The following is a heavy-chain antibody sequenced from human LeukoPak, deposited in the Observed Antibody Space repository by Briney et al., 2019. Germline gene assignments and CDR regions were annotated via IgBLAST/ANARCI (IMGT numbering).Heavy chain of an antibody. D-gene: IGHD2-2*01. CDR3: ARAPSAQLLVHRGY. J-gene: IGHJ4*02. CDR2: INHSGST. Sequence: PSETLSLTCTVSGGSISSSSYYWSWLRQPPGKGLEWIVEINHSGSTNYNPSLKSRVTISVDTSKNQFSLKLSSVTAADTAVYYCARAPSAQLLVHRGYWGQGTLVTVSS. CDR1: GGSISSSSYY. V-gene: IGHV4-39*07.